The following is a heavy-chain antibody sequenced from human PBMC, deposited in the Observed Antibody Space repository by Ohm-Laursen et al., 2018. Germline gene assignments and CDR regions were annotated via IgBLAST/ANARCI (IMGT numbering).Heavy chain of an antibody. CDR2: ISGSGGST. Sequence: GSLRLSCAASGITFSSYAMNWVRQAPGKGLEWVSGISGSGGSTDYADSVKGRFTISRDNAKNSLYLQMNSLRAEDTAVYYCARGLPFDIWGQGTMVTVSS. V-gene: IGHV3-23*01. CDR3: ARGLPFDI. D-gene: IGHD3-16*01. J-gene: IGHJ3*02. CDR1: GITFSSYA.